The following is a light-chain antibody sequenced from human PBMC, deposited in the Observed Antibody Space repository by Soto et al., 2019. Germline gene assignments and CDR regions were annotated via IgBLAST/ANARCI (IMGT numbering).Light chain of an antibody. CDR3: QPRNVWPQVP. CDR1: ASVTNS. V-gene: IGKV3-11*01. Sequence: EFVSTQPPSTLSCSPGERATPYSTASASVTNSLAWYQQKPGQAPRLLLYGAFNRATGIPARFSGSGSATDFTLTIRSLQPEDSAVYYCQPRNVWPQVPFGHVTRLAIK. CDR2: GAF. J-gene: IGKJ5*01.